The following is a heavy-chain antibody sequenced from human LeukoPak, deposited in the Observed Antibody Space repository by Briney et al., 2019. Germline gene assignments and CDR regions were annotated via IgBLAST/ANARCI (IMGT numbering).Heavy chain of an antibody. CDR3: ARSQDGSGSYFYYFYIDV. J-gene: IGHJ6*03. D-gene: IGHD3-10*01. V-gene: IGHV3-48*03. CDR2: VSSTGSTI. CDR1: GFTFSNYE. Sequence: AGGSLRLSCAASGFTFSNYEMNWVRQAPGKGREWVSYVSSTGSTIYYADSVKGRFTVSRDNSKNILYLQMNSLRAEYTAVYYCARSQDGSGSYFYYFYIDVWGKGTTV.